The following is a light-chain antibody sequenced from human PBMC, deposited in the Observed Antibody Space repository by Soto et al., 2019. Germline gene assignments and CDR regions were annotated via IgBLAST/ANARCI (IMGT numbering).Light chain of an antibody. J-gene: IGKJ1*01. CDR2: EVS. V-gene: IGKV2-30*01. CDR1: QSLVYSDGNTY. CDR3: MQGTHWPWT. Sequence: DVDMTQSPLSLPVTLGQPASISCRSSQSLVYSDGNTYLSWFQQRPGQSPRRLIYEVSNRESGVPDRFSGSGSGTACTLKISRVAAEDVGFDYCMQGTHWPWTFGQGTKVESK.